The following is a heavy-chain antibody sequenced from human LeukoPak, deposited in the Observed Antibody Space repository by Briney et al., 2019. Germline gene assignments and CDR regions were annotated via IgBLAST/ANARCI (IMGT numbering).Heavy chain of an antibody. CDR3: TREGALWLPPDY. Sequence: GGSLRLSCAASGFTFSSYSMNWVRQAPGKGLEWVSSISSSSSYIYYADSVKGRFTISRDNAKNSLYLQMNSLRVEDTAVYYCTREGALWLPPDYWGQGTLVTVSS. J-gene: IGHJ4*02. V-gene: IGHV3-21*01. CDR1: GFTFSSYS. D-gene: IGHD6-19*01. CDR2: ISSSSSYI.